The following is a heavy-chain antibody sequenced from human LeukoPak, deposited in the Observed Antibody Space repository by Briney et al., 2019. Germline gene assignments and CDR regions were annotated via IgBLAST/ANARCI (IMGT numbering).Heavy chain of an antibody. Sequence: GRSLRLSCAASGFTFSSYGMHWVRQAPGKGLEWVAVISYDGSNKYYADSVKGRFTISRDNSKNTVSLQMNSLRAEDTAVYYCAKGEMATGYYDYWGQGTLVTVSS. CDR3: AKGEMATGYYDY. CDR2: ISYDGSNK. D-gene: IGHD5-24*01. V-gene: IGHV3-30*18. J-gene: IGHJ4*02. CDR1: GFTFSSYG.